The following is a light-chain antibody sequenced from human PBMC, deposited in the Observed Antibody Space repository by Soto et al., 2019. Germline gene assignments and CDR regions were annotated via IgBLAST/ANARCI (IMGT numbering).Light chain of an antibody. CDR1: QSVRSD. V-gene: IGKV3-15*01. Sequence: EIVMTQSPATLSVSPGEGATLSCRASQSVRSDLAWYQHKPGLAPRLLIYGVSTRATGIPARFSGSGSGTEFTLTISSLQSEDFAVYYCQQYNEWPITFGQGTRLEIK. CDR2: GVS. CDR3: QQYNEWPIT. J-gene: IGKJ5*01.